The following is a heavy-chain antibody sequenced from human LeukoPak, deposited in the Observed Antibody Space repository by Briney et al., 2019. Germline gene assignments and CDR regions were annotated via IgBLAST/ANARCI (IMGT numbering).Heavy chain of an antibody. J-gene: IGHJ4*02. CDR2: IYYSGST. D-gene: IGHD4-11*01. V-gene: IGHV4-39*01. Sequence: PSETLSLTCTVSGGSISSSNYYWGWIRQPPGVGLEWIGSIYYSGSTYYNPSLKSRVTISVDTSKNQFSLKLSSVTAADTAVYYCARSHNNFADYWGQGALVTVSS. CDR1: GGSISSSNYY. CDR3: ARSHNNFADY.